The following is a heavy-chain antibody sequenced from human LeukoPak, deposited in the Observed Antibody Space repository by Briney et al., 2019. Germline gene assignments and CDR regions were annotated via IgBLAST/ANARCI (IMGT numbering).Heavy chain of an antibody. J-gene: IGHJ4*02. Sequence: SETLSLTCAVSGYSISSGYYWGWIRQPPGKGLEWIGSIYHSGSTYYNPSLKSRVTISVDTSKNQFSLKLSSVTAADTAVYYCAGAKGGSGVDWGQGTLVTVSS. CDR3: AGAKGGSGVD. CDR2: IYHSGST. D-gene: IGHD3-10*01. V-gene: IGHV4-38-2*01. CDR1: GYSISSGYY.